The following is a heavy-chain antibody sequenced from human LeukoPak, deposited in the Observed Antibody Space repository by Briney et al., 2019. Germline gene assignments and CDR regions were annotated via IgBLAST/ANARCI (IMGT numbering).Heavy chain of an antibody. J-gene: IGHJ4*02. V-gene: IGHV4-38-2*01. CDR3: ASVRVTGD. CDR2: IYHSGST. CDR1: GYSICSRYY. D-gene: IGHD2-21*02. Sequence: PSETLSLTRAVSGYSICSRYYWGWIRQPPGKGLEWIGSIYHSGSTYYNPSLKSRVTISVDTSKNQFSLKLSSVTAADTAVYYCASVRVTGDWGQGTLVTVSS.